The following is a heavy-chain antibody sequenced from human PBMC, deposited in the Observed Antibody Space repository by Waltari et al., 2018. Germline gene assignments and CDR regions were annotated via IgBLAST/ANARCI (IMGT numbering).Heavy chain of an antibody. CDR1: GVSITSNRHY. CDR3: ATYIGASVGTAAFDV. CDR2: VSYSGTT. J-gene: IGHJ3*01. V-gene: IGHV4-39*01. Sequence: QLQLQESGPRLVRPSETLSLICRVSGVSITSNRHYWAWIRQSPGQGLEWIGNVSYSGTTCISPSIKSRVSVSRDTSKNQVSLRLGSVTAADMAVYYCATYIGASVGTAAFDVWGQGTMVTVSS. D-gene: IGHD5-12*01.